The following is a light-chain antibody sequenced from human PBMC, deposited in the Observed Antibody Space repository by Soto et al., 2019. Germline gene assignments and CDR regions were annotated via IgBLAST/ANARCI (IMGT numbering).Light chain of an antibody. V-gene: IGKV3-15*01. Sequence: IFMTQSPATLSVSPGERSTLSCRASQSVSSKLAWFQQKPGQAPSLLIYGVSTRATGVPVRFSGSGSGTEFTLTINSLQSEDFAVYYCQQYNNWPHTFGQGTKVDIK. J-gene: IGKJ2*01. CDR1: QSVSSK. CDR2: GVS. CDR3: QQYNNWPHT.